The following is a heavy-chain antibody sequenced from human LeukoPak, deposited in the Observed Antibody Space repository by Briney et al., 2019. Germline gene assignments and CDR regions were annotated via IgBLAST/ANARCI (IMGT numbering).Heavy chain of an antibody. CDR1: GFTVSSHF. V-gene: IGHV3-23*01. J-gene: IGHJ4*02. Sequence: GGSLRLSCAASGFTVSSHFMSWVRQAPGKGLEWVSVVSGGGHNTYYADSVKGRFTMSRDNSKRTVYLQMNSLRAEDTAVYYCAKDRSSWYYPFDSWGQGTLVTVSS. CDR3: AKDRSSWYYPFDS. D-gene: IGHD3-3*01. CDR2: VSGGGHNT.